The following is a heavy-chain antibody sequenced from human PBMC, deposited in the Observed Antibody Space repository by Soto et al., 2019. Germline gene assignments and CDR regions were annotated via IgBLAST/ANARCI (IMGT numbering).Heavy chain of an antibody. CDR3: ARGKMATPFFNYYYGMDV. CDR2: IIPIFGTA. D-gene: IGHD3-3*02. V-gene: IGHV1-69*01. Sequence: QVQLVQSGAEVKKPGSSVKVSCKASGGTFSSYAISWVRQAPGQGLEWMGGIIPIFGTANYAQKFQGRVTITADESTSTAYIELSSLRSEDTAVYYCARGKMATPFFNYYYGMDVWGQGTTVTVSS. J-gene: IGHJ6*02. CDR1: GGTFSSYA.